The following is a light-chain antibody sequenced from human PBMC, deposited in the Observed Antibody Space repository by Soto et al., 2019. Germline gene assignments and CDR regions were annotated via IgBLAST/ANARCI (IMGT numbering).Light chain of an antibody. V-gene: IGKV3D-15*01. CDR3: QQYDDWLRLT. Sequence: EIVMTQSPATLSVSPGERATLSCRASQSVNIYLAWYQQKPGQAPRLLIFGASYRATGIPARFSGSVSGTEFNLTISSLQSEEFAVYFCQQYDDWLRLTFGGGTKVEIK. CDR1: QSVNIY. CDR2: GAS. J-gene: IGKJ4*01.